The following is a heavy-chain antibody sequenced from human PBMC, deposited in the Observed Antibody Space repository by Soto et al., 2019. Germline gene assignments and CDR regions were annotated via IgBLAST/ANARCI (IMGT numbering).Heavy chain of an antibody. J-gene: IGHJ3*02. Sequence: QVPLPESGPGLVKPSQTLSLTCPFSGCPINRGGYYWSWIRQPPGKGPGWIGYIYYSGRTYYNPSLKSRVTISVDTSKNQFSLKLSSVTAADTAVYYCASRPRFITMVKDDAFDIWGQGTMVTVSS. CDR3: ASRPRFITMVKDDAFDI. D-gene: IGHD3-10*01. CDR1: GCPINRGGYY. V-gene: IGHV4-31*03. CDR2: IYYSGRT.